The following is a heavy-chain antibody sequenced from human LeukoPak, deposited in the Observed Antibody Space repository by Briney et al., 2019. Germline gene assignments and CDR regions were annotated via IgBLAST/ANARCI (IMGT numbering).Heavy chain of an antibody. CDR3: ARAVYSGYDFGY. CDR1: GFTFSGSA. J-gene: IGHJ4*02. D-gene: IGHD5-12*01. CDR2: IRSKANGYAT. V-gene: IGHV3-73*01. Sequence: GGSLRLSCAASGFTFSGSAMHWVRQASGKGLEWVGRIRSKANGYATAYAASVKGRFTISRDDSKNTAYLQMNSLKTEDTAVYYCARAVYSGYDFGYWGQGTLVTVSS.